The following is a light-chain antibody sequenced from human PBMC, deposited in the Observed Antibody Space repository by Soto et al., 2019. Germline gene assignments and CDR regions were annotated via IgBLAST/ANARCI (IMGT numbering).Light chain of an antibody. CDR3: SSYTSSSTPHVI. Sequence: QSAVTQPASVSGSPGQSITISCTGTSSDVGGYNYVSWYQQHPGKAPKLMIYDVSNRPSGVSNRFSGSKSGNTASLTISGLQAEDEADYYCSSYTSSSTPHVIFGGGTKLTVL. CDR2: DVS. CDR1: SSDVGGYNY. J-gene: IGLJ2*01. V-gene: IGLV2-14*01.